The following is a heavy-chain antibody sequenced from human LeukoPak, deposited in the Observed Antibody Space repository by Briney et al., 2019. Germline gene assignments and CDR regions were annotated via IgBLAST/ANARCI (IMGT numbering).Heavy chain of an antibody. Sequence: GRSLRLSCAASGFTFSSYGMHWVRQAPGKGLEWVAAISYDGSNKYYADSVKGRFTISRDNSKNTLYLQMNSLRAEDTAVYYCAKGGEMATVPFDYWVRGTLVTVSS. CDR3: AKGGEMATVPFDY. D-gene: IGHD5-24*01. CDR1: GFTFSSYG. V-gene: IGHV3-30*18. CDR2: ISYDGSNK. J-gene: IGHJ4*02.